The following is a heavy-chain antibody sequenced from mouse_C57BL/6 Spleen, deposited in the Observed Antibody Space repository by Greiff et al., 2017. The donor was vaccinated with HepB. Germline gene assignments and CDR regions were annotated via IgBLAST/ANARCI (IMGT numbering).Heavy chain of an antibody. V-gene: IGHV3-6*01. CDR2: ISYDGSN. Sequence: VKLQESGPGLVKPSQSLSLTCSVTGYSITSGYYWNWIRQFPGNKLEWMGYISYDGSNNYNPSLKNRISITRDTSKNQFFLKLNSVTTEDTATYYCARGDGYYPLDYWGQGTTLTVSS. CDR3: ARGDGYYPLDY. J-gene: IGHJ2*01. D-gene: IGHD2-3*01. CDR1: GYSITSGYY.